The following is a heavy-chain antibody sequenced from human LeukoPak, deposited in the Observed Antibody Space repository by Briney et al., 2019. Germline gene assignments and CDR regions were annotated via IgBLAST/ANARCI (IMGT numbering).Heavy chain of an antibody. Sequence: PGGSLRLSCAASGFTFSSYAMSWVRQAPGKGLEWVSAISGSGGSTYYADSVKGRFTISRDNSKSTLYLQMNSLRAEDTAVYYCAKDPEYSSSWSFDYWGQGTLVTVSS. J-gene: IGHJ4*02. CDR3: AKDPEYSSSWSFDY. V-gene: IGHV3-23*01. CDR1: GFTFSSYA. D-gene: IGHD6-13*01. CDR2: ISGSGGST.